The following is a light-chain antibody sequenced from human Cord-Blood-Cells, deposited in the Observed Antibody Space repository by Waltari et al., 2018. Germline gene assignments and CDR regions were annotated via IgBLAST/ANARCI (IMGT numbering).Light chain of an antibody. CDR1: SSDVGGYNY. CDR2: DVS. V-gene: IGLV2-11*01. J-gene: IGLJ2*01. CDR3: CSYAGSYVV. Sequence: QSALTQPRSVSGSPGQSVTISCTGTSSDVGGYNYVSWYQPHPGKAPKLMTYDVSKRPAGVPDRFSGSTSGNTSSLSISGLQAEDEADYYCCSYAGSYVVFGGGTKLTVL.